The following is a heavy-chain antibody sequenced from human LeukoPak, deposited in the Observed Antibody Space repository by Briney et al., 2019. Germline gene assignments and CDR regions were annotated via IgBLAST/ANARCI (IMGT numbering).Heavy chain of an antibody. J-gene: IGHJ6*03. CDR3: ARGCGLLYSNYEDYYYYMDV. D-gene: IGHD4-11*01. V-gene: IGHV4-34*01. Sequence: SETLSLTCAVYGGSFSGYYWSWIRQPPGKGLEWIGYIYYSGFTNYNPSFRSRVTISVDMSKTQFSLKVNSVTAADTAVYYCARGCGLLYSNYEDYYYYMDVWGKGTTVTVSS. CDR1: GGSFSGYY. CDR2: IYYSGFT.